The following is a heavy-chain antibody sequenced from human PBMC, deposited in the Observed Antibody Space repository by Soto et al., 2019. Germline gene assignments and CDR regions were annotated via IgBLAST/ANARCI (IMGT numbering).Heavy chain of an antibody. Sequence: GASVKVSCKASGYTFTSYAMHWVRQAPGQGLEWMGLINPSNGNTSYSQKFQGRVTMTRDTSTSTVYMELSSLRSEDTAVYYCVLVYGDYYFDYWGQGTLVTVSS. CDR1: GYTFTSYA. CDR2: INPSNGNT. D-gene: IGHD4-17*01. CDR3: VLVYGDYYFDY. J-gene: IGHJ4*02. V-gene: IGHV1-46*01.